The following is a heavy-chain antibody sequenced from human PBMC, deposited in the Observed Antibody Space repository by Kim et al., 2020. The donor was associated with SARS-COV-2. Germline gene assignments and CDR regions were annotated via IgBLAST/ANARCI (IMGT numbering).Heavy chain of an antibody. CDR1: GYSFTSYW. Sequence: GESLKISCKGSGYSFTSYWIGWVRQMPGKGLEWMGIIYPGDSDTRYSPSFQGQVTISADKSISTAYLQWSSLKASDTAMYYCARRLGIAAAGTNPPVDYWGQGTLVTVSS. D-gene: IGHD6-13*01. CDR2: IYPGDSDT. V-gene: IGHV5-51*01. CDR3: ARRLGIAAAGTNPPVDY. J-gene: IGHJ4*02.